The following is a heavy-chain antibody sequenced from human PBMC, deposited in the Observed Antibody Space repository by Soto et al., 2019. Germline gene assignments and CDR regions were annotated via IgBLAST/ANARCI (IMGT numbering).Heavy chain of an antibody. CDR1: GGSISSGGYY. CDR2: ISYSGST. J-gene: IGHJ6*02. V-gene: IGHV4-31*03. Sequence: QVQLQESGPGLVKPSQTLSLTCIVSGGSISSGGYYWSWIRQHPGKGLEWIGYISYSGSTYYNPSLTSRLATSVDTSKNQFSLNLGSVTAADTAVYYCVRGRTSSRYGLDVWGQGTTVTVSS. D-gene: IGHD6-13*01. CDR3: VRGRTSSRYGLDV.